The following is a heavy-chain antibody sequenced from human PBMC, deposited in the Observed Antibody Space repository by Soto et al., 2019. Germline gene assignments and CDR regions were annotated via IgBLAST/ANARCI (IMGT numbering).Heavy chain of an antibody. CDR2: IYWDDDK. J-gene: IGHJ4*02. D-gene: IGHD4-17*01. CDR3: AHGSYGDYPIYFDY. V-gene: IGHV2-5*02. Sequence: QITLKESGPTLVKPTQTLTLTCTFSGFSLSTSGVGVGWIRQPPGKALEWLALIYWDDDKRYSPSLKSRLTITKDTSKNQVVLTMTNMDPVDTATYYCAHGSYGDYPIYFDYWGQGTLVTVSS. CDR1: GFSLSTSGVG.